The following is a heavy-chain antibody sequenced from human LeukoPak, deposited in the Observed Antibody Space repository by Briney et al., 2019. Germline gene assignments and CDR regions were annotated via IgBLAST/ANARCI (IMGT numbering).Heavy chain of an antibody. CDR2: INTNTGNP. V-gene: IGHV7-4-1*02. J-gene: IGHJ6*03. D-gene: IGHD2-15*01. Sequence: ASVKVSCKASGYTFTSYAMNWVRQAPGQGLEWMGWINTNTGNPTYAQGFTGRFVFSLDTSVSTAYLQISSLKAEDTAVYYCARETLTVVVAATEGYYYYYMDVWGKGTTVTVSS. CDR1: GYTFTSYA. CDR3: ARETLTVVVAATEGYYYYYMDV.